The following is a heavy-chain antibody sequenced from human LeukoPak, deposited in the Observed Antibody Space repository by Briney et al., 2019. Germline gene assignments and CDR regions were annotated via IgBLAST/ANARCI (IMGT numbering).Heavy chain of an antibody. J-gene: IGHJ5*02. CDR1: GGSISSSSYY. CDR2: IYYSGST. Sequence: PSETLSLTCTVSGGSISSSSYYWGWIRQPPGKGLEWIGSIYYSGSTYYNPSLKSRVTISVDTSKNQFSLKLSSVTAADTAVYYCARAYYGSGSRVDYSATFDPWGQETLVTVSS. D-gene: IGHD3-10*01. CDR3: ARAYYGSGSRVDYSATFDP. V-gene: IGHV4-39*01.